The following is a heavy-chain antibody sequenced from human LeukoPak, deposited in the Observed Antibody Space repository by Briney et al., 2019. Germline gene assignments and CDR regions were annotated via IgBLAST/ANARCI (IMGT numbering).Heavy chain of an antibody. D-gene: IGHD6-19*01. V-gene: IGHV4-34*01. CDR2: INHSGST. CDR1: GGSFSGYY. Sequence: SETLSLTCAVYGGSFSGYYWSWIRQPPGKGLEWSGEINHSGSTNYNPSLKSRVTISVDTSKNQFSLKLSSVTAADTAVYYCARGWYSSGWLHKPRLFDYWGQGTLVTVSS. J-gene: IGHJ4*02. CDR3: ARGWYSSGWLHKPRLFDY.